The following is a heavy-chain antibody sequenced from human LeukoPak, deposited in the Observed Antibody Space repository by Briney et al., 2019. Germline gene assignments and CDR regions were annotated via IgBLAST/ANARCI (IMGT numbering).Heavy chain of an antibody. D-gene: IGHD5-18*01. Sequence: GGSLRLSYAASGFTVSSNYMSWVRQAPGKGLEWVSIIYSGGSTYYADSVKGRFTISRDNSKNTLYLQMNSLRAEDTAVYYCASGQRGYTYGFDYWGQGTLVTVSS. CDR1: GFTVSSNY. CDR2: IYSGGST. V-gene: IGHV3-53*01. J-gene: IGHJ4*02. CDR3: ASGQRGYTYGFDY.